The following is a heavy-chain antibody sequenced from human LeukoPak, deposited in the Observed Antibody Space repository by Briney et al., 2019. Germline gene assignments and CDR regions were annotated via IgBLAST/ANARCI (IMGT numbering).Heavy chain of an antibody. Sequence: ASVKVSCKASGYTFTSYDINWVRQATGQGLEWMGWMNPNSGNTGYAQKFQGRVTMTRNTSISTAYMELSSLRSEDTAVYYCARVTRVGATLLTYYLDYWGQGTLVTVSS. CDR1: GYTFTSYD. V-gene: IGHV1-8*01. J-gene: IGHJ4*02. CDR2: MNPNSGNT. D-gene: IGHD1-26*01. CDR3: ARVTRVGATLLTYYLDY.